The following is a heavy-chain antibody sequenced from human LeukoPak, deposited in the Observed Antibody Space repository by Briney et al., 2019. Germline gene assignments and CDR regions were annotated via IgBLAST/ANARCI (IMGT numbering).Heavy chain of an antibody. CDR2: ISGYNGDT. Sequence: ASVTVSCKASGYTFTYYGISWVRQAPGQGLEWMGWISGYNGDTNYAQSLQGRVTMTTDTSTSTAYMELRNLRSDDTAIYYCARPNYPGGSGSYGGTNWFDPWGQGTLVTVSS. CDR3: ARPNYPGGSGSYGGTNWFDP. J-gene: IGHJ5*02. D-gene: IGHD3-10*01. CDR1: GYTFTYYG. V-gene: IGHV1-18*01.